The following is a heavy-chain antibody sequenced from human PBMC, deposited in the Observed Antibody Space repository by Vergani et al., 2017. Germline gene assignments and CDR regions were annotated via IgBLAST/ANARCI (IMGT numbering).Heavy chain of an antibody. Sequence: EVQLVQSGAEVKKPGESLKISCKGSGYSFTSYWIGWVRQVPGKGLEWMGIIYPGDSDTRHSPSFQGQGTFPADKSISTAYLQWSSLKAWDTAMYYGSGLPRVSGAFDIWRQGGMVTVSS. CDR2: IYPGDSDT. J-gene: IGHJ3*02. CDR1: GYSFTSYW. CDR3: SGLPRVSGAFDI. V-gene: IGHV5-51*01. D-gene: IGHD3-10*01.